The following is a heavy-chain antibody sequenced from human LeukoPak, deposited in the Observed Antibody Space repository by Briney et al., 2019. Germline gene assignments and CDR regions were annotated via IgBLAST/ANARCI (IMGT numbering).Heavy chain of an antibody. Sequence: AGSLRLSCSASGFAFSNYGVHWVRQAPGKGLEWVAVIWYDGSYKYYADSVKGRFTISRDNSKNTLYLQMNSLRAEDTAVYYSARDRAAAAVHYFDYWGQGTLVTVSS. CDR1: GFAFSNYG. J-gene: IGHJ4*02. CDR2: IWYDGSYK. CDR3: ARDRAAAAVHYFDY. V-gene: IGHV3-33*01. D-gene: IGHD6-13*01.